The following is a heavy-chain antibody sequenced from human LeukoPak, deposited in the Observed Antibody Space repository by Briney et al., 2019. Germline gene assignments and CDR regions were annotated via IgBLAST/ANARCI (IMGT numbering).Heavy chain of an antibody. V-gene: IGHV1-69*05. CDR2: IIPIFGTA. D-gene: IGHD3-10*01. CDR1: GGTLSSYA. J-gene: IGHJ4*02. Sequence: GSSVKVSCKASGGTLSSYAISWVRQAPGQGVEGMGRIIPIFGTANYAQKFQGRVTITTDESTSTAYMELSSLRSEDPAVYYCATTDYYGSGSYHDYWGQGTLVTVSS. CDR3: ATTDYYGSGSYHDY.